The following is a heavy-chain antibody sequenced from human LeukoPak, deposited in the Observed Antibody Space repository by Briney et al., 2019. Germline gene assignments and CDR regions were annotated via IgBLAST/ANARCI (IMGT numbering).Heavy chain of an antibody. D-gene: IGHD3-9*01. J-gene: IGHJ4*02. Sequence: GGSLRLSCAASGFTFSSYGMHWVRQAPGKGLEGVAVIWYDGSNKYYADSVKGRFTISRDNSKNTLYLQMNSLRAEDTAVYYCARDARGGVYYDILTGYPYYFDYWGQGTLVTVSS. CDR2: IWYDGSNK. V-gene: IGHV3-33*01. CDR3: ARDARGGVYYDILTGYPYYFDY. CDR1: GFTFSSYG.